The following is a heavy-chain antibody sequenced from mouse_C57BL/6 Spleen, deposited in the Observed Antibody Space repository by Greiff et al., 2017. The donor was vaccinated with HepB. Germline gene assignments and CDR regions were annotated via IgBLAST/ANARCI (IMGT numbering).Heavy chain of an antibody. CDR2: INPNNGGT. V-gene: IGHV1-26*01. Sequence: EVQLQQSGPELVKPGASVKISCKASGYTFTDYYMNWVKQSHGKSLEWIGDINPNNGGTSYNQKFKGKATLTVDKSSSTAYMELRSLTSEDSAVYYCARDLYGNYGDYWGQGTTLTVSS. CDR3: ARDLYGNYGDY. J-gene: IGHJ2*01. D-gene: IGHD2-1*01. CDR1: GYTFTDYY.